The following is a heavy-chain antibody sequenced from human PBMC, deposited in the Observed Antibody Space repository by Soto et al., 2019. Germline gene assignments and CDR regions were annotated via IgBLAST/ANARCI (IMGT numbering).Heavy chain of an antibody. V-gene: IGHV6-1*01. CDR3: ARAGWQWLDYYYYGMDV. D-gene: IGHD6-19*01. CDR2: TYYRSKWYN. Sequence: PSQTLSLTCAISGDSVSSNSAAWNWIRQSPSRGLEWLGRTYYRSKWYNDYAVSVKSRITINPDTSKNQFALQLNSVTPEDTAVYYCARAGWQWLDYYYYGMDVRGQGTTVTVSS. CDR1: GDSVSSNSAA. J-gene: IGHJ6*02.